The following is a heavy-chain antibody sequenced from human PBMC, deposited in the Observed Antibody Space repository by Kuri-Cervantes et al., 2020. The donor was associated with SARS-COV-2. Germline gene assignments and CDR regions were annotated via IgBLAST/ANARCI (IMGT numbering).Heavy chain of an antibody. D-gene: IGHD2-21*01. Sequence: GESLKISCAGSGFNFSRTDMDWGRQAPGKGLEWVAVISHDGKNKKCIAPGKGRFTISRDNSQNTMYPHMKSLRSEDTAMYYCAKDRVGVQDFWGQGTLVTVSS. CDR1: GFNFSRTD. J-gene: IGHJ4*02. V-gene: IGHV3-30*18. CDR3: AKDRVGVQDF. CDR2: ISHDGKNK.